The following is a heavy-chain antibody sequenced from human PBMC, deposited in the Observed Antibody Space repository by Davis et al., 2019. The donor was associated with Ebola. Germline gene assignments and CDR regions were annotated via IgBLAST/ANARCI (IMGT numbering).Heavy chain of an antibody. J-gene: IGHJ6*02. CDR3: AREAFMYDFWSGYSNYYYYGMDV. CDR1: GFTFSSYW. V-gene: IGHV3-7*03. CDR2: IKQDGSEK. D-gene: IGHD3-3*01. Sequence: GGSLRLSCAASGFTFSSYWMSWVRQAPGKGLEWVANIKQDGSEKYYVDSVKGRFTISRDNAKHSLYLQMNSLRAEDTAVYYCAREAFMYDFWSGYSNYYYYGMDVWGQGTTVTVSS.